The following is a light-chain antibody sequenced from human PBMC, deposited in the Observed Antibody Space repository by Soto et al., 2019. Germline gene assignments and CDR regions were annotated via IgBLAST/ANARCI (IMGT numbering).Light chain of an antibody. Sequence: VLTQSPGTLSLSPGERATLSCRASQSIGSNYLAWYQQKPGRAPRLLIYGESSRATGIPDRFSASGSATDFTLTISRLEPEDFAFYYCQHFGGSPLYSFGQGTKLEIK. CDR1: QSIGSNY. J-gene: IGKJ2*01. V-gene: IGKV3-20*01. CDR2: GES. CDR3: QHFGGSPLYS.